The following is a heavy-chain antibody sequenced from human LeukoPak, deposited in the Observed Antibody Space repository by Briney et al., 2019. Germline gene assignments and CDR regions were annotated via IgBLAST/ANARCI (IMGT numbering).Heavy chain of an antibody. CDR3: ARDRSSHYYDSSGAPRIWFDP. J-gene: IGHJ5*02. Sequence: RASVKVSCKASGYTFTGYYMHWVRQAPGQGLEWMGWINPNSGGTNYAQKFQGRVTMTRDTSISTAYMELSRLRSDDTAVYYCARDRSSHYYDSSGAPRIWFDPWGQGTLVTVSS. D-gene: IGHD3-22*01. V-gene: IGHV1-2*02. CDR1: GYTFTGYY. CDR2: INPNSGGT.